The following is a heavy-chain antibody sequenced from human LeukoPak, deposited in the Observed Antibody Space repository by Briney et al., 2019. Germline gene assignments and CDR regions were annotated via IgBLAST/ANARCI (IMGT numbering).Heavy chain of an antibody. J-gene: IGHJ2*01. Sequence: GGSLRLSCAASGFTFSSYSMNWVRQAPGKGLEWVSSISSDSPYIYYADSVKGRFTISRDNAKNSLYLQMDSLRTEDTAVYYCARDFGSEGYTSGWHAFDLWGRGTLVTVSS. V-gene: IGHV3-21*01. CDR2: ISSDSPYI. D-gene: IGHD6-19*01. CDR1: GFTFSSYS. CDR3: ARDFGSEGYTSGWHAFDL.